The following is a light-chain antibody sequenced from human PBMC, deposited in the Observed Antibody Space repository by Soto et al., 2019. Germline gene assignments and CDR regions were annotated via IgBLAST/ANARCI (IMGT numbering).Light chain of an antibody. V-gene: IGKV1-33*01. Sequence: DMQMTQSPSSLSASVGDRVTITCQASQNIRNYLNWYQQKPGQAPKLLISDASTLETGVPSRLSGSGTGTNFTFTISSLQPEDIATYYCQQYDNLPSFTFGPGTKVDI. J-gene: IGKJ3*01. CDR1: QNIRNY. CDR3: QQYDNLPSFT. CDR2: DAS.